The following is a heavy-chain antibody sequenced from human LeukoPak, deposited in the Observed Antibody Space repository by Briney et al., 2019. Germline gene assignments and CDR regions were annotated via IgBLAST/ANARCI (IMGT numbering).Heavy chain of an antibody. D-gene: IGHD7-27*01. CDR2: ISFDGTNK. CDR1: GFAFSNYG. J-gene: IGHJ3*02. Sequence: PGRSLRLSCAASGFAFSNYGMHWVRQAPGQGLEWVAVISFDGTNKYYADSLKGRFTISRDNSKNTVYLQMNSLRAEDTAVYYCARGGLGIGDFDIWGQGTMVTVSS. CDR3: ARGGLGIGDFDI. V-gene: IGHV3-33*05.